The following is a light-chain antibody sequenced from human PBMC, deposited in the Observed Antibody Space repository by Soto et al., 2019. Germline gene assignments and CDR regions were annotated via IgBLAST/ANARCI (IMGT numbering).Light chain of an antibody. CDR2: EVS. J-gene: IGLJ1*01. CDR1: SGDVDAFDY. Sequence: QSVLTQPPSVSGAPGQRVTISCTGTSGDVDAFDYVSWYQQHPGKAPKLMIFEVSDRPSGVSDRFSGSKSGSTASLTISGLQAEDEADYFCTSFTSSSTQVFGTGTKVTVL. V-gene: IGLV2-14*01. CDR3: TSFTSSSTQV.